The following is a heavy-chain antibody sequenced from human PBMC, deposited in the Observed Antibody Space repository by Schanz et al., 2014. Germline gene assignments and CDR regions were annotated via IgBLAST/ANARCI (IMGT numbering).Heavy chain of an antibody. V-gene: IGHV3-66*01. Sequence: EGQLAESGGGLVQPGGSLRLSCAVSGFTVSSNHMSWVRQAPGKGLEWVSVIYSGIGAYYADSVKDRFTVSRDNSKNTVYLQMNRLRAEDTAVYYCARDLEGYDGGGGGFDPWGQGTQVTVSS. D-gene: IGHD2-21*01. CDR1: GFTVSSNH. CDR2: IYSGIGA. J-gene: IGHJ5*02. CDR3: ARDLEGYDGGGGGFDP.